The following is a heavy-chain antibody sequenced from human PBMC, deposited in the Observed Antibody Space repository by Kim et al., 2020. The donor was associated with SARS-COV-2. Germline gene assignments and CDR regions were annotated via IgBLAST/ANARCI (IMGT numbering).Heavy chain of an antibody. V-gene: IGHV3-23*01. CDR1: GFTFSSYA. Sequence: GGSLRLSCAASGFTFSSYAMSWVRQAPGKGLEWVSAISGSGGSTYYADSVKGRFTISRDNSKNTLYLQMNSLRAEDTAVYYCAKDCYPGAYYYYGMDVWGQGTTVTVSS. CDR2: ISGSGGST. CDR3: AKDCYPGAYYYYGMDV. J-gene: IGHJ6*02. D-gene: IGHD2-15*01.